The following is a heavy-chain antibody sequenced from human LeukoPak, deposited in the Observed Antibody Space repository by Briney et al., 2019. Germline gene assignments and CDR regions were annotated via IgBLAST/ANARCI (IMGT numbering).Heavy chain of an antibody. CDR2: VRERGGNT. V-gene: IGHV3-23*01. Sequence: GGSLRLSCGASGFTFSNYAMSWVRQAPGKGLEWVSGVRERGGNTYYADSVKGRFTISRDNSRRPLFVQRKSRRVEDSAISYCAKDVRNFWRPLDNWGQGTRVTVSS. CDR3: AKDVRNFWRPLDN. J-gene: IGHJ4*02. CDR1: GFTFSNYA. D-gene: IGHD3-3*01.